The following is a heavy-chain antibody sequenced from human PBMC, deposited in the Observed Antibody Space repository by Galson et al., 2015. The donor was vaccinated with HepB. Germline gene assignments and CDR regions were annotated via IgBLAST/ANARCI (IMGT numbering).Heavy chain of an antibody. J-gene: IGHJ5*02. Sequence: SVKVSCKASGYTFTSYGISWVRQAPGQGLEWMGWISAYNGNTNYAQKLQGRVTMTTDTSTSTAYMELRSLRSDDTAVYYCARQTGIVGATFWFDPWGQGTLVTVSS. CDR2: ISAYNGNT. V-gene: IGHV1-18*01. D-gene: IGHD1-26*01. CDR3: ARQTGIVGATFWFDP. CDR1: GYTFTSYG.